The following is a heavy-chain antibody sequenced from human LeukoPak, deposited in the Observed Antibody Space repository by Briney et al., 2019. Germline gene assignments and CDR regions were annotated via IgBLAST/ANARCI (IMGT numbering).Heavy chain of an antibody. Sequence: SETLSLTCAVYGGSFSGYYWSWIRQPPGKGLEWIGEINHSGSTNYNPSLKSRVTISVDTSKNQFSLKLSSVTAADTAVYYCARARGYCSSTSCYRWFDPWGQGTLVTVSS. CDR3: ARARGYCSSTSCYRWFDP. CDR2: INHSGST. J-gene: IGHJ5*02. V-gene: IGHV4-34*01. CDR1: GGSFSGYY. D-gene: IGHD2-2*01.